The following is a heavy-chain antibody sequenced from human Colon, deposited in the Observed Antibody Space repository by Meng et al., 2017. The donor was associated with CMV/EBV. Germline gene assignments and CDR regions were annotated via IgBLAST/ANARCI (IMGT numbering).Heavy chain of an antibody. V-gene: IGHV1-2*02. J-gene: IGHJ4*02. Sequence: ASVKVSCKASGYTFRDYYIHWVRQAPGQGLEWLGWINPHSDSGATKYSQKLQGRVTMTRDMSITTSYMELSMLGSDDTAVYYCVRSHDSGYYLLDFWGQGTVVTVSS. CDR2: INPHSDSGAT. CDR3: VRSHDSGYYLLDF. CDR1: GYTFRDYY. D-gene: IGHD5-12*01.